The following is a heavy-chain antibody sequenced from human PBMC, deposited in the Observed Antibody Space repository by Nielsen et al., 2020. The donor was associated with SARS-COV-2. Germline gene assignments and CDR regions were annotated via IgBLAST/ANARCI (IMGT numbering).Heavy chain of an antibody. CDR2: IKQDGSEE. J-gene: IGHJ6*02. V-gene: IGHV3-7*01. D-gene: IGHD6-19*01. CDR3: AKDLIAVAGTSYYYYYGMDV. Sequence: VRQAPGKGLEWVANIKQDGSEEYYVDSVKGRFTISRDNAKNSVYLQMNSLRAEDTAVYYCAKDLIAVAGTSYYYYYGMDVWGQGTTVTVSS.